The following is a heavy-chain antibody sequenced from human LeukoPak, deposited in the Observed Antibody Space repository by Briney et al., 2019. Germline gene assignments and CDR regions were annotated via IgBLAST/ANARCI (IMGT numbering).Heavy chain of an antibody. CDR1: GRSFSGYY. D-gene: IGHD6-6*01. J-gene: IGHJ4*02. Sequence: SETLSLTCAVYGRSFSGYYWSWIRQPPGKGLEWIGEINHSGSTNYNPSLKSRVTISVDTSKNQFSLKLSSVTAADTAVYYCARVSSIADRAFDYWGQGTLVTVSS. CDR2: INHSGST. CDR3: ARVSSIADRAFDY. V-gene: IGHV4-34*01.